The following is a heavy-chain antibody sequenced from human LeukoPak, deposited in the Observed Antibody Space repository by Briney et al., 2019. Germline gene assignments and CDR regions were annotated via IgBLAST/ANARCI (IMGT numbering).Heavy chain of an antibody. CDR3: ARRYCSSTDCLFDY. CDR1: GFTFSNYD. CDR2: ISSGGSIK. V-gene: IGHV3-48*03. D-gene: IGHD2-2*01. Sequence: PGGSLRVSCAASGFTFSNYDMNWVRQAPGKGLEWVSHISSGGSIKYYADSLKGRFTISRDNAKNSLYLQMNSLRAEDTAVYYCARRYCSSTDCLFDYWGQGTLVTVSS. J-gene: IGHJ4*02.